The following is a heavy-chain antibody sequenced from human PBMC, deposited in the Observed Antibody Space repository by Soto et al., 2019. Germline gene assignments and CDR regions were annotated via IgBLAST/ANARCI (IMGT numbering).Heavy chain of an antibody. CDR3: AKGVVYRDVGLAYGMDV. CDR1: GESFSNHY. V-gene: IGHV4-34*01. Sequence: SETLSLTCAVYGESFSNHYWTWIRQSPGKGLEWVGEINYSGSTRYNWSLGSRVTISVDTSKNQFSLMVTSVTAEDTAVYYCAKGVVYRDVGLAYGMDVWGQGTTVTAP. CDR2: INYSGST. J-gene: IGHJ6*02. D-gene: IGHD3-22*01.